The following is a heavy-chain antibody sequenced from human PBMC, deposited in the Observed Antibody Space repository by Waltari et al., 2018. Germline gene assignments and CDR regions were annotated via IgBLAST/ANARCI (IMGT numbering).Heavy chain of an antibody. CDR3: AKDLHSSGWLDAFDI. D-gene: IGHD6-19*01. V-gene: IGHV3-30*02. CDR1: GYALSELS. J-gene: IGHJ3*02. Sequence: QVQLEQSGAEVKKPGASMKVSCKVSGYALSELSMPWVRQAPGKGLEWVAFIRYDGSNKYYADSVKGRFTISRDNSKNTLYLQMNSLRAEDTAVYYCAKDLHSSGWLDAFDIWGQGTMVTVSS. CDR2: IRYDGSNK.